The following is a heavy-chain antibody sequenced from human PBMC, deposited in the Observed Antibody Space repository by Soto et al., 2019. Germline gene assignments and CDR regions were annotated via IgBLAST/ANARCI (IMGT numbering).Heavy chain of an antibody. V-gene: IGHV3-23*01. CDR1: GFSFSDYA. CDR2: ISRTGDSA. J-gene: IGHJ5*01. Sequence: EVHLLESGGALVQPGGSLTLSCAASGFSFSDYAMSWVRQAPGKGLEWVSSISRTGDSAYYADSVKGRFAISRDRSKNRLSLQMNSLRVEDTAVYYCAKGPDGSGYYHNWFDSWGQGTFITVSS. D-gene: IGHD3-22*01. CDR3: AKGPDGSGYYHNWFDS.